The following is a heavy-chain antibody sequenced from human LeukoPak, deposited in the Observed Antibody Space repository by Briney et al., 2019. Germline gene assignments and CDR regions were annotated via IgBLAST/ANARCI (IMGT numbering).Heavy chain of an antibody. CDR2: INHSGST. Sequence: SETLSLTCAVYGGSFSGYYWSWIRQPPGKGLEWIGEINHSGSTNYNPSLKSRVTISVDTSKNQFSLKLSSVTAADTAVYYCARDGGLYSSGWYYFDYWGQGTLVTVSS. CDR1: GGSFSGYY. D-gene: IGHD6-19*01. V-gene: IGHV4-34*01. CDR3: ARDGGLYSSGWYYFDY. J-gene: IGHJ4*02.